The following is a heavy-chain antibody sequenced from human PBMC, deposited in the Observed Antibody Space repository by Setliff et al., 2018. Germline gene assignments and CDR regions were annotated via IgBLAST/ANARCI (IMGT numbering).Heavy chain of an antibody. CDR1: GFTFTSYA. CDR2: IKQDGTGM. D-gene: IGHD5-12*01. CDR3: AGGSGWLITN. J-gene: IGHJ4*02. Sequence: GESLKISCAASGFTFTSYAMNWVRQAPGKGLEWVANIKQDGTGMYYLDSVKGRFTISRDNEKNSLFLLMNSLRAEDTAVYYCAGGSGWLITNWGQGTLVTVSS. V-gene: IGHV3-7*03.